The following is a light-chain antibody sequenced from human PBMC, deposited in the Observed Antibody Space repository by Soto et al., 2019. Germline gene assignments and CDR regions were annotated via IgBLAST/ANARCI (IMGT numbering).Light chain of an antibody. V-gene: IGKV1-39*01. CDR3: QQSYNTPWT. CDR1: QSIGIY. J-gene: IGKJ1*01. CDR2: AAA. Sequence: DILLTQSPSSLSASVGDRVTMTCRASQSIGIYLNWYQQKPGKAPRLLIYAAATLHTGVPSRFSGSGSGTDFTLTISSLQPEDFATYSCQQSYNTPWTFGRGTKVEIK.